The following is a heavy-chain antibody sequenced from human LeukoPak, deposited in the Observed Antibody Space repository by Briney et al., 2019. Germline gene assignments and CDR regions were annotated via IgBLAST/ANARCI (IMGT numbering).Heavy chain of an antibody. CDR2: IGGDGDGT. J-gene: IGHJ4*02. V-gene: IGHV3-43*02. CDR3: AKGISKGAYLVDY. Sequence: PGGSLRLSCEASGFTFDNYALHWVRQAPGKGLEWVSLIGGDGDGTKYADSVKGRFTISRDNSKNSLYLQMDSLRTEGTALYYCAKGISKGAYLVDYWGQGTLVTVSS. CDR1: GFTFDNYA. D-gene: IGHD2/OR15-2a*01.